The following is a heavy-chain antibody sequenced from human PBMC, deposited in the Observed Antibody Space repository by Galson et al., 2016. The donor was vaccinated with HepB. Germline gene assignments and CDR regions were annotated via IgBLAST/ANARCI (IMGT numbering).Heavy chain of an antibody. J-gene: IGHJ4*02. CDR3: ARGPRGYPDY. CDR1: GYTFTAYY. D-gene: IGHD3-3*01. Sequence: SVKVSCKASGYTFTAYYLHWIRQAPRQRLEWVGRINPTTGGTNSAQKFEGRVTFTRDTSIATAFVEVAGLTSDDTGVYYCARGPRGYPDYWGQGTLVTVS. V-gene: IGHV1-2*05. CDR2: INPTTGGT.